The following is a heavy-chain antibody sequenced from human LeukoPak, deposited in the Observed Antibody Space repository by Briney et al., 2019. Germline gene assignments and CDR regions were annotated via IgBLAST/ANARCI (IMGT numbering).Heavy chain of an antibody. Sequence: PSETLSLTCTVSGGSISSYYWSWIRQPPGKGLEWIGYIYYSGSTYYNPSLKSRVTISVDRSKNQFSLKLSSVTAADTAVYYCARKNYCSSTSCYSGYNWFDPWGQGTLVTVSS. D-gene: IGHD2-2*01. V-gene: IGHV4-59*12. CDR1: GGSISSYY. CDR3: ARKNYCSSTSCYSGYNWFDP. J-gene: IGHJ5*02. CDR2: IYYSGST.